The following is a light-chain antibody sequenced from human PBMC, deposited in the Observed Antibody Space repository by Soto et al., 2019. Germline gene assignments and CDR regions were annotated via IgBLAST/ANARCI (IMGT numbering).Light chain of an antibody. CDR1: RSVLFTSNNNNY. V-gene: IGKV4-1*01. CDR3: QQYYVNPKT. Sequence: DIVMTQSPDSLAVSLGERATINCKSSRSVLFTSNNNNYLAWYQQKAGQPPKLLIYCASTRASGVPDRFSGSGSGTDFTLTISSLQAEDVAVYYCQQYYVNPKTFGQGTKVEIK. J-gene: IGKJ1*01. CDR2: CAS.